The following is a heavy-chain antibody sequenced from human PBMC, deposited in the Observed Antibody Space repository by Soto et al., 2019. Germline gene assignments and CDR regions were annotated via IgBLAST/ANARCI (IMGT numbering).Heavy chain of an antibody. CDR1: GFTFISYS. D-gene: IGHD4-17*01. CDR2: ISSSSSYI. Sequence: GGSLRLSCAASGFTFISYSMNWVRQAPGKGLEWVSSISSSSSYIYYADSVKGRFTISRDNAKNSLYLQMNSLRAEDTAVYYCAREYGHAPYYYGMDVWGQGTTVTVSS. V-gene: IGHV3-21*01. J-gene: IGHJ6*02. CDR3: AREYGHAPYYYGMDV.